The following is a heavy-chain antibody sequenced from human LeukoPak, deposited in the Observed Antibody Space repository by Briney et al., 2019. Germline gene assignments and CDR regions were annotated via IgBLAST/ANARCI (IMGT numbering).Heavy chain of an antibody. CDR2: INHSGST. Sequence: PSETLSLTCAVYGGSFSGYYWSWIRQPPGKGLEWIGEINHSGSTNYNPPLKSRVTISVDTSKNQFSLKLSSVTAADTAVYYCARALAAAGPFDYWGQGTLVTVSS. CDR1: GGSFSGYY. J-gene: IGHJ4*02. CDR3: ARALAAAGPFDY. V-gene: IGHV4-34*01. D-gene: IGHD6-13*01.